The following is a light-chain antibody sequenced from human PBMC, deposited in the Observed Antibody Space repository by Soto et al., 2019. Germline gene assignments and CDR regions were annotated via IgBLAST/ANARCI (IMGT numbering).Light chain of an antibody. CDR2: GVS. CDR3: QEYNTWPWT. V-gene: IGKV3-20*01. Sequence: EVVLTQSPGTLSLSPGDRASLSCRASQNLSRYFLAWYQHKPGQAPRLLISGVSRRATGIPDRFSGAGSGTDFTLTISRLEPEDFAVYYCQEYNTWPWTFGQGTKVEIK. J-gene: IGKJ1*01. CDR1: QNLSRYF.